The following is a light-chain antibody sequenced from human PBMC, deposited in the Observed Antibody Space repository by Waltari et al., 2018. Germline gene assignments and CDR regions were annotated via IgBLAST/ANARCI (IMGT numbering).Light chain of an antibody. CDR2: DVS. CDR3: SSYTSIIPPFL. CDR1: SSDLGGDSF. J-gene: IGLJ1*01. Sequence: QSALTQPATESGSPGQSNTISCHRASSDLGGDSFVCWYQQHPGKAPKLMIYDVSHRPSGVSNRFSGSKSGNTASLTISGLQPEDEADYYCSSYTSIIPPFLFGTGTKVTVL. V-gene: IGLV2-14*01.